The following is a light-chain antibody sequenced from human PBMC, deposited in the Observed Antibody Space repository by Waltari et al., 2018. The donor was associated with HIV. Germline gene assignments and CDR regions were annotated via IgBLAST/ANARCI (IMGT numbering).Light chain of an antibody. CDR3: AAWDDSLSGLV. CDR1: SSNIGVTY. CDR2: RNK. V-gene: IGLV1-47*01. J-gene: IGLJ2*01. Sequence: SVLTQPPSASGTPGQRVTISCSGSSSNIGVTYVYWYQQRPPTTPQLLIQRNKQPLIGGPPRWSGSNSGSSAAMAISGLRSEDEADYYCAAWDDSLSGLVFGGGTKLTVL.